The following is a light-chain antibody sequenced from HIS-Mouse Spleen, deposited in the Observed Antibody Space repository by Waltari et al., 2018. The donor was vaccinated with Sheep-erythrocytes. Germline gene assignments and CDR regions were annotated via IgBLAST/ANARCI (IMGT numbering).Light chain of an antibody. CDR1: SSDVGSYNL. CDR2: EGS. J-gene: IGLJ3*02. CDR3: CSYAGSSTPWV. V-gene: IGLV2-23*01. Sequence: QSALTQPASVSGSPGQSITISCTGTSSDVGSYNLVSWYQQHPGKAPKLMIYEGSKRPSGVSNRFSGSKSGNTDSLTISGLQADDEADYYCCSYAGSSTPWVFGGGTKLTVL.